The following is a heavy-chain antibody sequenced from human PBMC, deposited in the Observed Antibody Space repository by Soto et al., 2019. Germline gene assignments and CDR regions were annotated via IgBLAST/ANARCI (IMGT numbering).Heavy chain of an antibody. Sequence: PGGSLRLSCAVSGFNVGDYEMNWARQAPGKGLEWISMITSGGTVFYYSDSVRGRFVISRDESANSLHLQMDNLRAEDTAFYFFARGRYAVSVWGQGSPVTVCS. CDR3: ARGRYAVSV. CDR2: ITSGGTVF. J-gene: IGHJ6*02. V-gene: IGHV3-48*03. D-gene: IGHD1-1*01. CDR1: GFNVGDYE.